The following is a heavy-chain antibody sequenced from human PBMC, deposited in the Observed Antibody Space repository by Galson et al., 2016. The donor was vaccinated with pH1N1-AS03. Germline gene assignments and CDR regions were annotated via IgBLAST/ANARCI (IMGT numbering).Heavy chain of an antibody. CDR1: GYAFTGYY. Sequence: SVKVSCKASGYAFTGYYMHWVRQAPGQGLEWMGWINPNSGGTNYAQKFQGRVTMTRDTSISTAYMELSRLRSGDTAVYYCARTHPAFDSSGYYYDYWGQGTLVTVPS. V-gene: IGHV1-2*02. CDR3: ARTHPAFDSSGYYYDY. J-gene: IGHJ4*02. CDR2: INPNSGGT. D-gene: IGHD3-22*01.